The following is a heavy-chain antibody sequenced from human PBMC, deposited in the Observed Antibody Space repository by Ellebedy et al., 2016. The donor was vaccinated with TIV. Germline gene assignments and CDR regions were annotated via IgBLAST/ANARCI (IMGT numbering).Heavy chain of an antibody. CDR3: ARRGSYGDYSVQVNSWFDL. Sequence: GESLKISCEASGFSFRSYWMSWVRQAPGKGLEWVANIYQDGGERHYVDSVKGRFTISRDNTKNSMFLQMNSLRAEDTGMYYCARRGSYGDYSVQVNSWFDLWGQGTLVTVS. CDR2: IYQDGGER. J-gene: IGHJ5*02. D-gene: IGHD4-17*01. CDR1: GFSFRSYW. V-gene: IGHV3-7*01.